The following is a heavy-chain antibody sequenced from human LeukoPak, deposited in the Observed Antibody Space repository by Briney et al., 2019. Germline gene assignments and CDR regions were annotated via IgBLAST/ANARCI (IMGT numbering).Heavy chain of an antibody. CDR2: IDGSGSST. CDR3: ARAAGNYGY. Sequence: GGSLRLSCAASGFTFSSYAMSWFRQAPGRGLEWVSAIDGSGSSTYYADSVKGRFTISRDNSKNTLYLQMNSLRAEDTAVYYCARAAGNYGYWGQGTLVTVSS. CDR1: GFTFSSYA. J-gene: IGHJ4*02. V-gene: IGHV3-23*05.